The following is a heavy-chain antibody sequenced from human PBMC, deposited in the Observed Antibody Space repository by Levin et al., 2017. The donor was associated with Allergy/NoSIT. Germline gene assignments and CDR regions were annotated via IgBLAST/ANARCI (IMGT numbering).Heavy chain of an antibody. CDR3: AASISLVRGVPKYYFDY. CDR2: IITHNGNT. D-gene: IGHD3-10*01. Sequence: ASVKVSCKASGYTFTSYTITWVRQAPGQGLEWMGWIITHNGNTNYAQKLQGRVTMPTDTSASTAYIELRSLRSDDTAVYYCAASISLVRGVPKYYFDYWGQGTLVTVSS. V-gene: IGHV1-18*04. CDR1: GYTFTSYT. J-gene: IGHJ4*02.